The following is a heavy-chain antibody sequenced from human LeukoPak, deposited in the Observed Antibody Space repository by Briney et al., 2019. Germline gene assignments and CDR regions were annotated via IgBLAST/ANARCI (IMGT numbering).Heavy chain of an antibody. CDR1: GFTFRSYT. Sequence: NPGGSPRLSCAASGFTFRSYTMNWVRQAPGKGLEWVSSISSSSSSIYYADSVKGRFTISRDNAKKSLYLQMNSLRAEDTAMYYCARGFCTSTSCYGSYWGQGTLVTASS. V-gene: IGHV3-21*01. CDR3: ARGFCTSTSCYGSY. CDR2: ISSSSSSI. J-gene: IGHJ4*02. D-gene: IGHD2-2*01.